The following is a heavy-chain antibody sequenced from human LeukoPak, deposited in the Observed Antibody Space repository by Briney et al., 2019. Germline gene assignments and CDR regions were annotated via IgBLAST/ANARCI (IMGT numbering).Heavy chain of an antibody. V-gene: IGHV1-18*01. Sequence: ASVKVSCKASGYTFHSYGISWVRQAPGQGLEWMGWISPYNGNTNYAQNLQGRVTMTTDTSTSTPYMEVRSLRSDDTAVYYCARDQGGYSYGYDYWGQGTLVTVSS. D-gene: IGHD5-18*01. CDR3: ARDQGGYSYGYDY. J-gene: IGHJ4*02. CDR2: ISPYNGNT. CDR1: GYTFHSYG.